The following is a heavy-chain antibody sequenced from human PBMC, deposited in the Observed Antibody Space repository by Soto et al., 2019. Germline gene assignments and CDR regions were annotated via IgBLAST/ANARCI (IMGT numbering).Heavy chain of an antibody. CDR1: GFTFSAFG. D-gene: IGHD4-17*01. Sequence: QMKMVESGGGVVQPGTSLRLSCVASGFTFSAFGMHWVRQAPGKGLEWVAISSYGGSNKYYGECVQGRFTISRDNSRDTLYLQMNSLRDEDTAVYYCAKGPLGLPDYGDYADYSYGMDVW. CDR3: AKGPLGLPDYGDYADYSYGMDV. J-gene: IGHJ6*01. V-gene: IGHV3-30*18. CDR2: SSYGGSNK.